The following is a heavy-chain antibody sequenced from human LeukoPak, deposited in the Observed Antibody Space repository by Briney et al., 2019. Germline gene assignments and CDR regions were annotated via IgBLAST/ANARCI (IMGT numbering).Heavy chain of an antibody. CDR3: ARDSLYYYGSGSYYNRYYMDV. V-gene: IGHV1-2*02. J-gene: IGHJ6*03. Sequence: ASVKVSCKASGYTFTSYGISWVRQAPGQGLEWMGWINPNSGGTNYAQKFQGRVTMTRDTSISTAYMELSRLRSDDTAVYYCARDSLYYYGSGSYYNRYYMDVWGKGTTVTVSS. CDR2: INPNSGGT. D-gene: IGHD3-10*01. CDR1: GYTFTSYG.